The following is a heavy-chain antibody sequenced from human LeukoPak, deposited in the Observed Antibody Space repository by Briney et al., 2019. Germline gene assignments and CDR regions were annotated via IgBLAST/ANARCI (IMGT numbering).Heavy chain of an antibody. J-gene: IGHJ5*02. V-gene: IGHV3-73*01. CDR3: GFRNAEGLYKWFDP. CDR1: GLTFSGSD. CDR2: IKIRTENFAT. Sequence: GGSLRLSCAASGLTFSGSDVHWIRQASAKGVEWVGRIKIRTENFATAYDASVKGRFSISRDDSKNTAYLQMNSLKTEDTAVYYCGFRNAEGLYKWFDPWGQGTLVTVSS. D-gene: IGHD1-14*01.